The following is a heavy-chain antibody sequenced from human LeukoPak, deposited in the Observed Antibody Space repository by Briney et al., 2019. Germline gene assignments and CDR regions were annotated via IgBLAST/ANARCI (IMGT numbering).Heavy chain of an antibody. J-gene: IGHJ3*02. CDR1: GGSISSGSYY. CDR3: ARRNSSSWVPGAFDI. V-gene: IGHV4-61*02. CDR2: IYTSGST. Sequence: SQTLSLTCTVSGGSISSGSYYGSWIRKPPGKGLEWIGRIYTSGSTNYNPSLKSRVTISVDTSKNQFSLKLSSVTAADTAVYYCARRNSSSWVPGAFDIWGQGTMVTVSS. D-gene: IGHD6-13*01.